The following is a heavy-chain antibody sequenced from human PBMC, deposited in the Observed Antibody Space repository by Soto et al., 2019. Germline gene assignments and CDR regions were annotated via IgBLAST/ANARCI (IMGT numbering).Heavy chain of an antibody. CDR2: IFWNDER. D-gene: IGHD1-7*01. CDR1: GFSLMKSRIC. Sequence: SGPTLVNPTETLTLTCTVSGFSLMKSRICVSWIRQPRGKALEWLAHIFWNDERSYNTSLKSRLTISRDTSKSQVVLTMTNVDPVDTGTYFCARALREELPIYYFDSWGQGTLVTVSS. V-gene: IGHV2-26*01. J-gene: IGHJ4*02. CDR3: ARALREELPIYYFDS.